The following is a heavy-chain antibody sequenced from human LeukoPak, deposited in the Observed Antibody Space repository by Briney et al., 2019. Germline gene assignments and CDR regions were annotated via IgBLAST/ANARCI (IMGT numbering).Heavy chain of an antibody. V-gene: IGHV4-38-2*02. CDR1: GYSISSGYY. D-gene: IGHD3-22*01. Sequence: SSETLSLTCTVSGYSISSGYYWGWIRQPPGKGLEWIGSIYHSGSTYYNPSLKSRVTISVDTSKNQFSLKLSSVTAADTAVYYCARSSESYDSSGYYSYYFDYWGQGTLVTVSS. CDR2: IYHSGST. CDR3: ARSSESYDSSGYYSYYFDY. J-gene: IGHJ4*02.